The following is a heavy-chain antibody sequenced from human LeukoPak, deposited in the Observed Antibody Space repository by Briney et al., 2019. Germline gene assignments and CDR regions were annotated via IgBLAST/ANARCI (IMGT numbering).Heavy chain of an antibody. D-gene: IGHD4-17*01. Sequence: QAGGSLRLSCAASGFTFTSYSMSWVRQAPGKGLEWVSGTSDRGDYTYYADSVKGRFTISRDNSKNTLYLQMNSLRAEDTAVYYCAREDGDHFDYWGQGTLVTVSS. J-gene: IGHJ4*02. CDR1: GFTFTSYS. CDR3: AREDGDHFDY. V-gene: IGHV3-23*01. CDR2: TSDRGDYT.